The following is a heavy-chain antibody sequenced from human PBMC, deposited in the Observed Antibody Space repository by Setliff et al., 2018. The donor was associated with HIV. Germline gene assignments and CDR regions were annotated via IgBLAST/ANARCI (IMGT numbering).Heavy chain of an antibody. CDR1: GGSFSDYY. CDR2: INHSGST. CDR3: ARDHVFGSRTGFDP. D-gene: IGHD3-10*01. J-gene: IGHJ5*02. V-gene: IGHV4-34*01. Sequence: SETLSLTCAVYGGSFSDYYWSWIRQPPGKGLEWIGEINHSGSTNYNPSLKSRVTISVDKSKNQFSLKLSSVTAADTAVYYCARDHVFGSRTGFDPWGPGILVTVSS.